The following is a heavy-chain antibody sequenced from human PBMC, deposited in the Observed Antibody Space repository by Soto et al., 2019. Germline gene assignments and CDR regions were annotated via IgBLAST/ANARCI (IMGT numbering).Heavy chain of an antibody. Sequence: QLQLQESGPGLVKPSETLSLTCTVSGGSISSSSYYWGWIRQPPGKGLEWIGSIYYSGSTYYNPSLKSRVTISVDTSKNQFSLKLSSVTAADTAVYYCARIGSLGEWDLLRYWGQGTMVTVS. CDR2: IYYSGST. CDR1: GGSISSSSYY. V-gene: IGHV4-39*01. CDR3: ARIGSLGEWDLLRY. J-gene: IGHJ4*02. D-gene: IGHD1-26*01.